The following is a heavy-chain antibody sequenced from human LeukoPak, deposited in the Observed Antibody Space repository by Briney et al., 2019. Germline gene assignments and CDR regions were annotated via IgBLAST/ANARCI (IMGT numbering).Heavy chain of an antibody. Sequence: SETLSLTCTVSGGSISSSSYYWGWIRQPPGKGLEWIGSIYYSGSTYYNPSLKSRATISVDTSKNQFSLKLSSVTAADTAVYYCARDRAATSDYWGQGTLVTVSS. J-gene: IGHJ4*02. D-gene: IGHD6-13*01. CDR3: ARDRAATSDY. CDR2: IYYSGST. CDR1: GGSISSSSYY. V-gene: IGHV4-39*07.